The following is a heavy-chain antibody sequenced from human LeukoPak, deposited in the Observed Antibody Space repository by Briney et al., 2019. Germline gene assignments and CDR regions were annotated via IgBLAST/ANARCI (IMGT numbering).Heavy chain of an antibody. CDR2: ISSSGRTI. V-gene: IGHV3-48*03. J-gene: IGHJ3*02. D-gene: IGHD2-15*01. CDR1: GFTFSSYA. CDR3: AIGVRYCSGGSCYFLGAFDI. Sequence: GGSLRLSCAASGFTFSSYAMSWVRQPPGKGLEWVSYISSSGRTIYYADSVKGRFIISRDNAKNSLYLQMNSLRAEDTAVYYCAIGVRYCSGGSCYFLGAFDIWGQGTMVTVSS.